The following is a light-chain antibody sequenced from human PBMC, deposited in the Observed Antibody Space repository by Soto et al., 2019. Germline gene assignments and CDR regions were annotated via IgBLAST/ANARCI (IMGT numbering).Light chain of an antibody. CDR3: SSYAGSNNPL. CDR2: EVS. Sequence: QSALTQPPSASGSPGQSVTISCTGTSSDVGGYNYVSWYQQHPGKAPKLMIYEVSKRPSGVPDRFSGSKSGNTASLTVSWLQAEDEADYYCSSYAGSNNPLFGGGTKLTVL. J-gene: IGLJ2*01. V-gene: IGLV2-8*01. CDR1: SSDVGGYNY.